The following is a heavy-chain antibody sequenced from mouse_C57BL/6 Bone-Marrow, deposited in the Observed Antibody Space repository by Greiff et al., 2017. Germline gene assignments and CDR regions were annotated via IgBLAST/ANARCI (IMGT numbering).Heavy chain of an antibody. CDR3: TPGGCAMDY. CDR2: IDPEDGDT. Sequence: VQLQQSGAELVRPGASVKLSCTASGFNFTDYYMHWVKQRPEQGLEWIGRIDPEDGDTEYAPKFQCKATLTAATSSNPAYLQLSSLTSEDTAVYYGTPGGCAMDYWGQGTSVTVSS. V-gene: IGHV14-1*01. J-gene: IGHJ4*01. CDR1: GFNFTDYY.